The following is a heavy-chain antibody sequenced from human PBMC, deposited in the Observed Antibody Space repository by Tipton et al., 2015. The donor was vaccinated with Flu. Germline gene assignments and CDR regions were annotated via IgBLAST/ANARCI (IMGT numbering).Heavy chain of an antibody. Sequence: TLSLTCTVSGGPISSSSYYWGWIRQPPGKGLEWIGYIYYSGSISYNPSLKSRVTISVDTSKNQFSLKLSSVTAADTAVYYCAREWGDAFDIWGQGTMVTVSS. CDR3: AREWGDAFDI. J-gene: IGHJ3*02. CDR2: IYYSGSI. D-gene: IGHD3-16*01. V-gene: IGHV4-61*01. CDR1: GGPISSSSYY.